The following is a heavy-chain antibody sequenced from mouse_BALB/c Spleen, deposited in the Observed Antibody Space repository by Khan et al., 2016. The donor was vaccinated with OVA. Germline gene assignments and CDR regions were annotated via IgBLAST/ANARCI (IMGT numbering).Heavy chain of an antibody. V-gene: IGHV1-80*01. CDR2: IYPGDGDT. Sequence: VELVESGAELVRPGSSVKISCKASGYAFSNYWMNWVKQRPGQGLEWIGQIYPGDGDTSFNGKFRGKATLTADKSSNTAYMQLSSLTSEDSAVYFCARSGYDYFAYWGQGTLVTVSA. D-gene: IGHD2-14*01. CDR1: GYAFSNYW. J-gene: IGHJ3*01. CDR3: ARSGYDYFAY.